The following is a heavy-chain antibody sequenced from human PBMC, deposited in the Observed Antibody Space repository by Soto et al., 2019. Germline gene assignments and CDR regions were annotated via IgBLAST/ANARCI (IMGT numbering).Heavy chain of an antibody. V-gene: IGHV1-18*01. CDR2: ISAYNGNT. J-gene: IGHJ6*02. Sequence: GASVKVSCKASGYTFTSYGISWVRQAPGQGLEWMGWISAYNGNTNYAQKLQGRVTMTTDTSTSTAYMELRSLRSDDTAVYYCAREMPGYSYGYYYYYGMDVWGQGTTVTVSS. CDR3: AREMPGYSYGYYYYYGMDV. D-gene: IGHD5-18*01. CDR1: GYTFTSYG.